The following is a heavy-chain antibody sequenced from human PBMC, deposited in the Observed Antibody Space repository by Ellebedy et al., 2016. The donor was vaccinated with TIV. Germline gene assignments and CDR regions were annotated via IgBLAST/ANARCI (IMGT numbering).Heavy chain of an antibody. Sequence: PGGSLRLSCAASGFTFSSYDMHWVRQAPGKGLEWVALISYDANNKYYADSVKGRFTISRDNSKNTLYLQMNTLRPEDTAVYYCAKEPKIRAGPWYFDLWGRGTLVTVSS. CDR3: AKEPKIRAGPWYFDL. CDR1: GFTFSSYD. V-gene: IGHV3-30*18. J-gene: IGHJ2*01. CDR2: ISYDANNK. D-gene: IGHD3-16*01.